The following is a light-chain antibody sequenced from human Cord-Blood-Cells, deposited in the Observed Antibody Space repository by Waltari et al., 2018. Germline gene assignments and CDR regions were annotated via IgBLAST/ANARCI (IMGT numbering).Light chain of an antibody. CDR2: DVS. J-gene: IGLJ1*01. CDR3: CSYAGSYKV. CDR1: SSDVGGYNY. Sequence: QSALTQPRSVSGSPGQSVTISCTGTSSDVGGYNYVSWYHQHQGKAPKLMISDVSKRPSGVPDRFSGSKSVNTASLTISGLQAEDEADYYCCSYAGSYKVFGTGTKVTVL. V-gene: IGLV2-11*01.